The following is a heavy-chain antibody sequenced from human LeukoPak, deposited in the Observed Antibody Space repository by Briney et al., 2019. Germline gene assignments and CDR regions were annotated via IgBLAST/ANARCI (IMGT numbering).Heavy chain of an antibody. V-gene: IGHV4-59*01. Sequence: PSETLSLTCSVSGGSISSCYWSWIRQPPGEGLEWIGYIYYSGSTNYNPSLKSRVSMSVDMSKNQFSLNLSSVTAADTAVYYCARGGSSSSLNHFDYWGQGTLVTISS. J-gene: IGHJ4*02. CDR3: ARGGSSSSLNHFDY. CDR2: IYYSGST. D-gene: IGHD6-13*01. CDR1: GGSISSCY.